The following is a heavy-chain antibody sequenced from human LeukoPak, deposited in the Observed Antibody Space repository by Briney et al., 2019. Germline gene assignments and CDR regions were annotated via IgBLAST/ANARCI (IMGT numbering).Heavy chain of an antibody. J-gene: IGHJ4*02. D-gene: IGHD3-3*01. CDR3: AKTPTYYDFWSGYYFDY. V-gene: IGHV3-23*01. CDR2: ISGSGGST. Sequence: PGGSLRLSCAASGFTFSSYAMSWVRQAPGKGLEWVSAISGSGGSTYYADSVEGRFTISRDNSKNTLYLQMNSLGAEDTAVYYCAKTPTYYDFWSGYYFDYWGQGTLVTVSS. CDR1: GFTFSSYA.